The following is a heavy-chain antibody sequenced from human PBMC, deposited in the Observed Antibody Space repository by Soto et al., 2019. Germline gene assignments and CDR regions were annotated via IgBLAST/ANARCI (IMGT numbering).Heavy chain of an antibody. J-gene: IGHJ5*02. V-gene: IGHV3-30*18. CDR1: GFPFSNYF. CDR3: AKDRVPAAIGWFDP. Sequence: GGSLRLSCSASGFPFSNYFMSWVRPAPGKGLEWVAVICYGGSNKYYADSVKGRFTISRDNSKNTLYLQMNSLRAEDTAVYYCAKDRVPAAIGWFDPWGQGTLVTVSS. D-gene: IGHD2-2*01. CDR2: ICYGGSNK.